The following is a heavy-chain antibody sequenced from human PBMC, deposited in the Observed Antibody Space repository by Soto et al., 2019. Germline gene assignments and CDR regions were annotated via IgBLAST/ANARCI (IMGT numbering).Heavy chain of an antibody. CDR2: IYYSGST. V-gene: IGHV4-39*01. CDR1: GGSISTSSYY. CDR3: ARTRRYYYLDV. J-gene: IGHJ6*03. Sequence: QLPLLESGPGLVKPSETLALTCAVSGGSISTSSYYWGWIRQPPGKGLEWIGSIYYSGSTYYNPSRRSRLTISVDTSKNQFSLRLSSVTAADTAVYYCARTRRYYYLDVWGKGTTVTVSS.